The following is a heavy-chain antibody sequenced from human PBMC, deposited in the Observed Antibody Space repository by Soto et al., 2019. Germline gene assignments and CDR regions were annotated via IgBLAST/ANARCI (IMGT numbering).Heavy chain of an antibody. D-gene: IGHD1-26*01. CDR2: IVVISNTA. V-gene: IGHV1-69*06. CDR3: ARAIKRWEVHYYFDY. Sequence: QVVLLQSGAEVKEPGSSVRVSCEVSGSTFNNFAFSWVRQAPGHGPEWMGGIVVISNTADYSQRFQDRDTITADTSTNTLYMELGSLTFEDTAVYYCARAIKRWEVHYYFDYWGQGTLVTVSS. CDR1: GSTFNNFA. J-gene: IGHJ4*02.